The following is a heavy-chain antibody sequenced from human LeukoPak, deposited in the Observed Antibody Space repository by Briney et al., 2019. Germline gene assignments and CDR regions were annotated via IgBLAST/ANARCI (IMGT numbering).Heavy chain of an antibody. D-gene: IGHD6-19*01. CDR2: IKQDGSQK. Sequence: GGSLRLSCAASGFTFSNFWMTWVRQAPGKGLEWVAIIKQDGSQKYYVDSVKGRFTISRDNARNSLYLQMNSLRAEDTAVYWAVAGTTYWGQGTTVTVSS. V-gene: IGHV3-7*05. CDR3: VAGTTY. CDR1: GFTFSNFW. J-gene: IGHJ6*02.